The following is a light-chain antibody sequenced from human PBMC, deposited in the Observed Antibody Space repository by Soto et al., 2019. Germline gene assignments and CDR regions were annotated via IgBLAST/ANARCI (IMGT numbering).Light chain of an antibody. CDR3: QQYNNWPA. J-gene: IGKJ1*01. V-gene: IGKV3-15*01. Sequence: ILLTQSPCTLSLSPGERATLSCRASQSVSRSYLAWYQQKPGHAPSLLIYGTSTRATGIPARLSGSGSGTEFTLTISSLQSEDFPVYYCQQYNNWPAFGQGTKVDIK. CDR2: GTS. CDR1: QSVSRSY.